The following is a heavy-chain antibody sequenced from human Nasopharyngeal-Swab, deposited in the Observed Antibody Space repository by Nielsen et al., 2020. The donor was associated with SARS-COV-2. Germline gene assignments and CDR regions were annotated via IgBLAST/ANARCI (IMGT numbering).Heavy chain of an antibody. Sequence: SETLSLTCTVSGGSISSSSYYWGWIRQPPGKGLEWIGSIYYSGSTYYNPSLKSRVTISVDTSKNQFSLKLSSVTAADTAVYYCARVEAAAGPTYYYYYYMDVWGKGTTVTVSS. V-gene: IGHV4-39*07. D-gene: IGHD6-13*01. CDR2: IYYSGST. CDR1: GGSISSSSYY. J-gene: IGHJ6*03. CDR3: ARVEAAAGPTYYYYYYMDV.